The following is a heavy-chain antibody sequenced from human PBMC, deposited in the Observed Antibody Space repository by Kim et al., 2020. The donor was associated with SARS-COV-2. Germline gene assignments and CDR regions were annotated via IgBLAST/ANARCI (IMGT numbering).Heavy chain of an antibody. CDR1: GFTVSSKY. D-gene: IGHD6-13*01. CDR3: ARGGIAAAGQLTPFDY. J-gene: IGHJ4*02. Sequence: GGSLRLSCAASGFTVSSKYMSWVRQAPGKGLEWVSVIYSGGSTYYADSVKGRFTISRHNSKNTLYLQMNSLRAEDTAVYYCARGGIAAAGQLTPFDYWGQGTLVTVSS. V-gene: IGHV3-53*04. CDR2: IYSGGST.